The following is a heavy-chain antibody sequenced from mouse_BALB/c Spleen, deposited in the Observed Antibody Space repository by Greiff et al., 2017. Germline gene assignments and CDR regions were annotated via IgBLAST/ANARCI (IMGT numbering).Heavy chain of an antibody. D-gene: IGHD2-4*01. V-gene: IGHV5-17*02. CDR1: GFTFSSFG. Sequence: EVQVVESGGGLVQPGGSRKLSCAASGFTFSSFGMHWVRQAPEKGLEWVAYISSGSSTIYYADTVKGRFTISRDNPKNTLFLQMTSLRSEDTAMYYCARDDYGGYFDVWGAGTTVTVSS. CDR2: ISSGSSTI. CDR3: ARDDYGGYFDV. J-gene: IGHJ1*01.